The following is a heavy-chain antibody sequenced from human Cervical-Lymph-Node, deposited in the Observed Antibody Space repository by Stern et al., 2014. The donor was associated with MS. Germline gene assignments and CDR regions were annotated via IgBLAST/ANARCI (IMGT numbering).Heavy chain of an antibody. CDR3: ARDQGGSCYL. CDR2: IWYDGSNK. J-gene: IGHJ4*02. V-gene: IGHV3-33*01. Sequence: VQLEESGGGVVQPGRSLRLSCAASGFTFSSYGMHWVRQAPGKGLEWMAVIWYDGSNKYYADSVKGRFTISRDNSKNTLYLQMNSLRAEDTAVYYCARDQGGSCYLWGQGTLVTVSS. D-gene: IGHD2-15*01. CDR1: GFTFSSYG.